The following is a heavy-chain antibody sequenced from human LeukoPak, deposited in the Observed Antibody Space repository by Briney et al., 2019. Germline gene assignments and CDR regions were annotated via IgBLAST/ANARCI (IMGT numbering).Heavy chain of an antibody. Sequence: GGSLRLSCAASGFTFSSYAMSWVRQAPGKGLEWVSAISGSGATTYYADSVTGWFTISRDNSKNTLYLQMNSLRAEDTAVYYCAKDTVGARGLDYWGQGALVAVSS. CDR1: GFTFSSYA. J-gene: IGHJ4*02. D-gene: IGHD1-26*01. V-gene: IGHV3-23*01. CDR3: AKDTVGARGLDY. CDR2: ISGSGATT.